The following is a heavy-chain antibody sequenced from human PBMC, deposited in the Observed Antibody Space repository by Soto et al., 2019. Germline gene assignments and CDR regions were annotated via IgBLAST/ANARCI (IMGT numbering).Heavy chain of an antibody. J-gene: IGHJ4*02. CDR2: IDDGGSTT. CDR3: ARDGYGSGIRYFDD. V-gene: IGHV3-74*01. CDR1: GFTFSSYW. D-gene: IGHD3-10*01. Sequence: DVQLVESGGGVVQPGGSLRLSCAASGFTFSSYWMHWVRQAPGEGLVWVSRIDDGGSTTTYADSVKGRFSISRDNAKNTLYLQMNSLRADDTAVYYCARDGYGSGIRYFDDWGQGTLVTVSS.